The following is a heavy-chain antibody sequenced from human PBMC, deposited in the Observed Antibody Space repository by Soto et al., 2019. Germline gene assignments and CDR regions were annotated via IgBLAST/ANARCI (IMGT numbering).Heavy chain of an antibody. D-gene: IGHD2-15*01. CDR1: GFTFSNYD. CDR3: ARVRLISLYYFDY. V-gene: IGHV3-13*01. Sequence: GGSLRLSCAASGFTFSNYDMHWVRQVTGKGLEWVSTIGTAGDTYYPGSVKGRFTISRENAKNSLYLQMNSLRAEDTAVYYCARVRLISLYYFDYWGQGTLVTVSS. J-gene: IGHJ4*02. CDR2: IGTAGDT.